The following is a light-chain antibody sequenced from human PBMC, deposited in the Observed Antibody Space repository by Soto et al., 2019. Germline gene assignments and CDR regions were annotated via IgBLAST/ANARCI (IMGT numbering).Light chain of an antibody. Sequence: EIVLTQSPGTLSLSPGERATLSCRASQSVSSSYLAWYQQKPGQAPRLLIYGASYRATGIPDRFSGRWSGTDFTLTISRLEPEDFAVYYCQQYDDSLSSFTFGQGTNLEIK. CDR3: QQYDDSLSSFT. J-gene: IGKJ2*01. CDR2: GAS. CDR1: QSVSSSY. V-gene: IGKV3-20*01.